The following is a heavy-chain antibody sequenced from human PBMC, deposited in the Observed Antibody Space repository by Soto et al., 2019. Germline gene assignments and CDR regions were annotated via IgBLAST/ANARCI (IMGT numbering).Heavy chain of an antibody. CDR1: GFSLSTTGVG. Sequence: SGPTLVNPTQTLTLTCTFSGFSLSTTGVGVGWIRQPPGKALEWLALIYWHDDKRYSPSLKSRLTITKDTSKNQVVLAMTNVDPVDTTTYYCAHRGGAGVGLYYFDYWGPGTLVTVSS. V-gene: IGHV2-5*01. J-gene: IGHJ4*02. D-gene: IGHD3-16*01. CDR3: AHRGGAGVGLYYFDY. CDR2: IYWHDDK.